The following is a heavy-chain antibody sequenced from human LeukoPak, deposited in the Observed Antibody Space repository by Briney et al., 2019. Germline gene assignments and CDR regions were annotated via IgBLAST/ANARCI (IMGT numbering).Heavy chain of an antibody. CDR3: ARDLSASSSWYVS. Sequence: PGGSLRLSCAASGFSFSSYAMNWVRQAPGKGLEWVSSISSSGSYIYYADSMKGRFTISRDNAKNSLFLQMNSLRAEDTAMYYCARDLSASSSWYVSWGQGTLVTVSS. J-gene: IGHJ4*02. CDR1: GFSFSSYA. CDR2: ISSSGSYI. D-gene: IGHD6-13*01. V-gene: IGHV3-21*01.